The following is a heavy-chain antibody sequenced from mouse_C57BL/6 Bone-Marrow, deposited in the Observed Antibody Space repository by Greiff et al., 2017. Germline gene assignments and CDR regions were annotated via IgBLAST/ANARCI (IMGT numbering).Heavy chain of an antibody. CDR1: GYTFTSYW. V-gene: IGHV1-55*01. CDR3: ARDDYNAMDY. Sequence: VQLQQPGAELVKPGASVKMSCKASGYTFTSYWITWVKQRPGQGLEWIGDIYPGSGSTNYNEKFKSKATLTVDKSSSTAYMQLSSLTSEDSAVYYCARDDYNAMDYWGQGTSVTVSS. J-gene: IGHJ4*01. CDR2: IYPGSGST.